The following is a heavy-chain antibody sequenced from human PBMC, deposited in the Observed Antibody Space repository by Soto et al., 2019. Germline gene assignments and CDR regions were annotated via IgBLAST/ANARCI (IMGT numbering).Heavy chain of an antibody. CDR2: IYYSGGS. CDR3: ARSYYDSSGYYLEYFDY. Sequence: SETLSLTCTVSGGSISSSTYYWGWIRQPPGKGLEWIGSIYYSGGSYYNPSLKSRVTISVDTSKNQFSLKLSSVTAADTAVYYCARSYYDSSGYYLEYFDYWGQGTLVTVSS. D-gene: IGHD3-22*01. V-gene: IGHV4-39*07. CDR1: GGSISSSTYY. J-gene: IGHJ4*02.